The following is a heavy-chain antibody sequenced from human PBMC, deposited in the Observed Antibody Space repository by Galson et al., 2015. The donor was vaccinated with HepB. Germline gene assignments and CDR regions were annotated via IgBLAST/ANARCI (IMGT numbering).Heavy chain of an antibody. V-gene: IGHV3-33*01. Sequence: SLRLSCAASGFTFSSYGMHWVRQAPGKGLEWVAVIWYDGSNKYYADSVKGRFTISRDNSMNTLYLQMNSLRAEDTAVYYCAMIGAYDSSGYYYLGAFDIWGQGTMVTVSS. J-gene: IGHJ3*02. CDR2: IWYDGSNK. CDR1: GFTFSSYG. CDR3: AMIGAYDSSGYYYLGAFDI. D-gene: IGHD3-22*01.